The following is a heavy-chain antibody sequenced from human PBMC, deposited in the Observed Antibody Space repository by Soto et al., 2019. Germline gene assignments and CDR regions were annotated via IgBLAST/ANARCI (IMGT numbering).Heavy chain of an antibody. V-gene: IGHV1-18*01. CDR2: ISAYNGNT. CDR1: GYTFTSYG. J-gene: IGHJ5*02. D-gene: IGHD2-2*01. CDR3: ARSPYCSSTSCYQVWFDP. Sequence: ASVKVSCKASGYTFTSYGISWVRQAPGQGLEWMGWISAYNGNTNYAQKLQGRVTMTTDTSTSTAYMELRSLRSDDTAVYYCARSPYCSSTSCYQVWFDPWGQGTLVTVSS.